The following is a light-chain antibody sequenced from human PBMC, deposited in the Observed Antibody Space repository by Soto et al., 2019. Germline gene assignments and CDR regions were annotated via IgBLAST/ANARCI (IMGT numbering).Light chain of an antibody. CDR3: QSYDSSLSDPGVV. V-gene: IGLV1-40*01. CDR1: SSNIGAGYD. J-gene: IGLJ2*01. Sequence: QSALTQPPSVSGAPGQRVTISCTGSSSNIGAGYDVHWYQQLPGTAPKLLIYGNTNRPSGVPDRFSGSKSGTSASLAITGLQAEDEADYYCQSYDSSLSDPGVVFGGGTKLTVL. CDR2: GNT.